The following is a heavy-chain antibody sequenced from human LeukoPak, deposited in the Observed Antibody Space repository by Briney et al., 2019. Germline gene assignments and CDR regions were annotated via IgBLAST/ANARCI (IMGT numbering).Heavy chain of an antibody. CDR3: ARGPGHDY. V-gene: IGHV4-59*01. Sequence: PSETLSLTCIVSGAPLSTYCGTWIRQAPGKGLEWIGYIFYSGGTNYNSSLKSRVTLSIDTSKNQFSLELTSVTAADTAVYYCARGPGHDYWGQGTLVTVSS. CDR1: GAPLSTYC. CDR2: IFYSGGT. J-gene: IGHJ4*02.